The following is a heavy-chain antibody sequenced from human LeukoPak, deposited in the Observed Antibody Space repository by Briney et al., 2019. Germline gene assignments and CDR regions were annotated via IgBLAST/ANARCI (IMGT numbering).Heavy chain of an antibody. CDR3: ARDSSSWYGYYFDY. Sequence: GGSLRLSCAASGFTFSNYWMHWVRQVPGKGLVWVSRINTDGSTTNYADSVKGRFTISRDNSKNTLYLQMNSLRAEDTAVYYCARDSSSWYGYYFDYWGQGTLVTVSS. V-gene: IGHV3-74*01. CDR1: GFTFSNYW. D-gene: IGHD6-13*01. J-gene: IGHJ4*02. CDR2: INTDGSTT.